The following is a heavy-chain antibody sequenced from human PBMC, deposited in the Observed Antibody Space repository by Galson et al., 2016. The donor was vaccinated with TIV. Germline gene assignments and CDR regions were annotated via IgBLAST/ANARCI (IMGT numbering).Heavy chain of an antibody. CDR2: MSPSNGNT. CDR3: ARGHYYDISGYSFDF. Sequence: SVKVSCKASGYTFTSFDISWIRQAPGQGLEWMGWMSPSNGNTGYAQKFRGRITMTRHPTTTTVYMELSGLTSEDTAVYYCARGHYYDISGYSFDFWGQGTLVTVSS. V-gene: IGHV1-8*01. D-gene: IGHD3-22*01. CDR1: GYTFTSFD. J-gene: IGHJ4*02.